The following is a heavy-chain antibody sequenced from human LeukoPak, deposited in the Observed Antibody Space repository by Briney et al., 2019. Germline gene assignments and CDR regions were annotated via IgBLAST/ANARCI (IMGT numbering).Heavy chain of an antibody. Sequence: APVKVSCKASGYTFTGYYMHWVRQAPGQGLEWMGRINPNSGGTNYAQKFQGRVTMTRDTSISTAYMELSRLRSDDTAVYYCARGRWFGELLWGFFDYWGQGTLVTVSS. D-gene: IGHD3-10*01. CDR3: ARGRWFGELLWGFFDY. CDR2: INPNSGGT. J-gene: IGHJ4*02. CDR1: GYTFTGYY. V-gene: IGHV1-2*06.